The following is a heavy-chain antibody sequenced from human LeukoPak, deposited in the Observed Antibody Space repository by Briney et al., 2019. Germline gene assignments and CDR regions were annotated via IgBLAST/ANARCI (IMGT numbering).Heavy chain of an antibody. V-gene: IGHV3-7*03. CDR2: IKQDGSGE. J-gene: IGHJ4*02. D-gene: IGHD1-26*01. CDR1: GFDFSNYW. CDR3: AKGRGASDFDY. Sequence: PGGSLRLSCAASGFDFSNYWMYWVRQAPGKGLEWVANIKQDGSGEYYVDSVKGRFTISRDNAKNSLNLQMNSLRAEDTAVYYCAKGRGASDFDYWGRGTLVTVSS.